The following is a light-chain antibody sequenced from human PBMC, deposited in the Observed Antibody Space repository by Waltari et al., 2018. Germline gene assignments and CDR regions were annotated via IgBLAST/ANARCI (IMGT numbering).Light chain of an antibody. V-gene: IGLV3-21*02. CDR3: QVWDSGSDHWV. CDR1: NIGVKS. CDR2: DDR. Sequence: SYVLTQPHSVSVAPGQTDKITCGGNNIGVKSVNWYQKRPGQAPVVVIYDDRDRPLEITGRFSGLNSENTATLTISRVEVGDEADYYCQVWDSGSDHWVFGGGTKLTVL. J-gene: IGLJ3*02.